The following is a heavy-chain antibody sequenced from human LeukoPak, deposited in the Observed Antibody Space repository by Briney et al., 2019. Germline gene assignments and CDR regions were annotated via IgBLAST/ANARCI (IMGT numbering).Heavy chain of an antibody. CDR1: GVSISSNY. D-gene: IGHD4-17*01. J-gene: IGHJ4*02. Sequence: SETLSLTCTVSGVSISSNYWSWIRQPPGKGLEWIGYIYYSGSTNYNPSLKSRVTISVDTSKNQFSLKLSSVTAADTAVYYCARALDYAQPYYFDYWGQGTLVTVSS. CDR2: IYYSGST. CDR3: ARALDYAQPYYFDY. V-gene: IGHV4-59*01.